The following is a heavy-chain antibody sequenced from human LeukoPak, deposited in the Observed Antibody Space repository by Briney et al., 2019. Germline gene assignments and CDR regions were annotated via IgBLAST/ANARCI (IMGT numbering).Heavy chain of an antibody. CDR2: IDDSGVIR. Sequence: TGGSLRLSCVASGLTVSSYSMNWVRQAPGKGLEWVSRIDDSGVIRSYADSVKGRFTISRDNSKMTLTLQMNSLRAEDTAVYYCAKRLKRNYYYHYAMDVWGQGTTVTVSS. J-gene: IGHJ6*02. V-gene: IGHV3-23*01. D-gene: IGHD3-22*01. CDR1: GLTVSSYS. CDR3: AKRLKRNYYYHYAMDV.